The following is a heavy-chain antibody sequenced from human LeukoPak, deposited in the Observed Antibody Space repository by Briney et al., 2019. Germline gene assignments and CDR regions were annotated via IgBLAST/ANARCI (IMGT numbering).Heavy chain of an antibody. Sequence: ASVKVSCKASGYTFTGSYMHWVRQAPGQGLEWMGWINPNSGDTNYAQKFQGRVTMTSDTSISTVYMELNSLRSDDTAGFYCARGPTGRLDHWGQGTLVTVSS. CDR3: ARGPTGRLDH. D-gene: IGHD1-14*01. J-gene: IGHJ4*02. CDR1: GYTFTGSY. CDR2: INPNSGDT. V-gene: IGHV1-2*02.